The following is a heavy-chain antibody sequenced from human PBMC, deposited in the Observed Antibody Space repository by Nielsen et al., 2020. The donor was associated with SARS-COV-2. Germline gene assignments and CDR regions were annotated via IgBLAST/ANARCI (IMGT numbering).Heavy chain of an antibody. CDR1: VVSISLYY. V-gene: IGHV4-59*01. J-gene: IGHJ3*02. Sequence: SDTLSLTFTFSVVSISLYYCSWIRHPPWKGLEWIGYIYYSGSTNYNPSLKSRVTISVDTSKNQFSLKLSSVTAADTAVYYCARATYYYDSSGEDAFDIWGQGTMVTVSS. CDR3: ARATYYYDSSGEDAFDI. CDR2: IYYSGST. D-gene: IGHD3-22*01.